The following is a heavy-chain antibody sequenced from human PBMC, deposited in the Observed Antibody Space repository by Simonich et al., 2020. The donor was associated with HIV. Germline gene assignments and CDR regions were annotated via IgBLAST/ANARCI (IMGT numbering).Heavy chain of an antibody. Sequence: QVQLQQWGAGLLKPSETLSLTCAVYGGSFSGYYWRWIRQPPGKGLEWIGEINHSESTNYNPSLKSRVTISVDTSKNQFSLKLSSVTAADTAVYYCARGFYQRLYYFDYWGQGTLVTVSS. J-gene: IGHJ4*02. V-gene: IGHV4-34*01. CDR2: INHSEST. D-gene: IGHD2-2*01. CDR1: GGSFSGYY. CDR3: ARGFYQRLYYFDY.